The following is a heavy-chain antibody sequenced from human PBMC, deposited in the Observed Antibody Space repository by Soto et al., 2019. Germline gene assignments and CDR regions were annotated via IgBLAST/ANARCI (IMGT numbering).Heavy chain of an antibody. CDR1: GGTFSSYT. D-gene: IGHD4-4*01. Sequence: QVQLVQSGAEVKKPGSSVKVSCKASGGTFSSYTISWVRQAPGQGLEWMGRIIPILGIANYAQKFQGRVTITADKSTSTAYMELSSLRSEDTAVYYCARDPPRYSLNYYYCYMDVWGKGTTVTVSS. V-gene: IGHV1-69*08. CDR3: ARDPPRYSLNYYYCYMDV. CDR2: IIPILGIA. J-gene: IGHJ6*03.